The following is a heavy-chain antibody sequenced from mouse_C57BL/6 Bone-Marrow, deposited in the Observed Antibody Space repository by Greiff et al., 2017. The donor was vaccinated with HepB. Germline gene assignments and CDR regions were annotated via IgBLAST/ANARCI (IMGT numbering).Heavy chain of an antibody. Sequence: VQLKESGPELVKPGASVKISCKASGYSFTDYNMNWVKQSNGKSLEWIGVINPNYGTTSYNQKFKGKATLTVDQSSSTAYMQLNSLTSEDSAVYYCAREGMVTTLSYWYFDVWGTGTTVTVSS. CDR1: GYSFTDYN. V-gene: IGHV1-39*01. CDR3: AREGMVTTLSYWYFDV. CDR2: INPNYGTT. D-gene: IGHD2-1*01. J-gene: IGHJ1*03.